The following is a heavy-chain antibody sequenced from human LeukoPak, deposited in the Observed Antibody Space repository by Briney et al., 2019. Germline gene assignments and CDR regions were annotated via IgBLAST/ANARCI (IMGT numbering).Heavy chain of an antibody. J-gene: IGHJ6*03. CDR3: ARDPGYSYGGPHDYMDV. D-gene: IGHD5-18*01. CDR2: IYTSGST. Sequence: SETLSLTCTVSGGSISSYYWSWIRQPAGKGLEWIGRIYTSGSTNYNPSLKSRVTMSLDTSKNQFSLKLSSVTAADTAVYYCARDPGYSYGGPHDYMDVWGKGTTVTVSS. V-gene: IGHV4-4*07. CDR1: GGSISSYY.